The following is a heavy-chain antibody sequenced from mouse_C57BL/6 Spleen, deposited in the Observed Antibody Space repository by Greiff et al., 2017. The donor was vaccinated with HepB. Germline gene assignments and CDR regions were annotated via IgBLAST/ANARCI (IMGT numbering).Heavy chain of an antibody. V-gene: IGHV5-4*01. CDR2: ISDGGSYT. D-gene: IGHD2-5*01. J-gene: IGHJ4*01. CDR1: GFTFSSYA. Sequence: VQLKESGGGLVKPGGSLKLSCAASGFTFSSYAMSWVRQTPEKRLEWVATISDGGSYTYYPDNVKGRFTISRDNAKNNLDLQMSHLKSEDTAMYYCARDRDSNSYYYAMDDWGQGTSVTVSS. CDR3: ARDRDSNSYYYAMDD.